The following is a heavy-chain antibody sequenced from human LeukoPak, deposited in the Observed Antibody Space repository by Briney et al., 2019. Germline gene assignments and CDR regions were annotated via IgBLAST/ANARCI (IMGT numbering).Heavy chain of an antibody. Sequence: GGSLRLSCAASGFTFSSSSINWVRQAPGKGLEWVSYISSSGTTMYYADSVKGRFTISRDNAKNSLYLQMNSLRAEDTAVYYCARDLYYYDSSGYGTSVYWGQGTLVTVSS. CDR1: GFTFSSSS. CDR3: ARDLYYYDSSGYGTSVY. J-gene: IGHJ4*02. D-gene: IGHD3-22*01. V-gene: IGHV3-48*04. CDR2: ISSSGTTM.